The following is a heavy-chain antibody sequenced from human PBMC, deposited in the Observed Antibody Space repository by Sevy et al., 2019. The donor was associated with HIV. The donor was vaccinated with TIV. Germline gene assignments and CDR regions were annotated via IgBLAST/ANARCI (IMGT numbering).Heavy chain of an antibody. J-gene: IGHJ5*02. CDR2: ISYDGSNK. CDR3: ARDQYDYGGNLRTGWFDP. V-gene: IGHV3-30*01. Sequence: GGYLRLSCAASGFTFSSYAMHWVRQAPGKGLEWVAVISYDGSNKYYADSVKGRFTISRDNSKNTLYLQMNSLRAEDTAVYYCARDQYDYGGNLRTGWFDPWGQGTLVTVSS. D-gene: IGHD4-17*01. CDR1: GFTFSSYA.